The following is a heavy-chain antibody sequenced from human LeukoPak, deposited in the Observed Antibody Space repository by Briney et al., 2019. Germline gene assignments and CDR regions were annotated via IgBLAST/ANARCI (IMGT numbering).Heavy chain of an antibody. CDR1: GFTFSSYG. CDR2: ISGSGSTI. D-gene: IGHD5-24*01. CDR3: ARGRDGYNFDY. V-gene: IGHV3-48*04. J-gene: IGHJ4*02. Sequence: GGSLRLSCAASGFTFSSYGMSWVRQAPGKGLEWVSAISGSGSTIYYADSVKGRFTISRDNAKNSLYLQMNSLRAEDTAVYYCARGRDGYNFDYWGQGTLVTVSS.